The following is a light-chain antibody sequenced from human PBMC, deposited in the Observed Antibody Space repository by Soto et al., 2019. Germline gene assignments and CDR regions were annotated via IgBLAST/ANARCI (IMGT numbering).Light chain of an antibody. V-gene: IGLV7-46*01. CDR2: DTN. J-gene: IGLJ2*01. CDR1: TGAVTTGHY. CDR3: LLSYSGARVV. Sequence: VVTQEPSLTVSPGGTVTLTCASSTGAVTTGHYPYWFQQRPGQAPRTLIYDTNNIHSWTPARFSGSLLGGKAALTLSGAQPEDEADYYCLLSYSGARVVFGGGTKVTVL.